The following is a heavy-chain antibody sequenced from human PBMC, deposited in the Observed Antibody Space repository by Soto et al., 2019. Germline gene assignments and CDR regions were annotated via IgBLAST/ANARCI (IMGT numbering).Heavy chain of an antibody. J-gene: IGHJ3*02. CDR1: GFTFSSYA. V-gene: IGHV3-23*01. Sequence: GGSLRLSCAASGFTFSSYAMSWVRQAPGKGLEWVSAISGSGGSTYYADSVKGRFTISRDNSKNTLYLQMNSLRAEDTAVYYCARMRGDQWLAYDAFDIWGQGTMVTVSS. CDR2: ISGSGGST. CDR3: ARMRGDQWLAYDAFDI. D-gene: IGHD6-19*01.